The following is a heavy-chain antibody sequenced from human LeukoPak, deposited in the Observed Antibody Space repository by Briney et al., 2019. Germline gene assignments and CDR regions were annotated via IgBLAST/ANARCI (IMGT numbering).Heavy chain of an antibody. CDR2: ISHDGGNK. Sequence: PGRSLRLSCAVSGFTLSSCGMHWVRQAPGKGLEWLAGISHDGGNKYYADSVKGRFTISRDNSKNTLDLQMNSLRAEDTALYYCAKETMVTLGSYFHYWGQGTLVTVSS. CDR1: GFTLSSCG. V-gene: IGHV3-30*18. CDR3: AKETMVTLGSYFHY. D-gene: IGHD4-23*01. J-gene: IGHJ4*02.